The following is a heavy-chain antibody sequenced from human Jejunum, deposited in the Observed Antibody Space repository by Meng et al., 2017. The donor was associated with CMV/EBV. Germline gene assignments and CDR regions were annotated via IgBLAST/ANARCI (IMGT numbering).Heavy chain of an antibody. CDR3: ARGRVACSSTSCHRGGLDY. V-gene: IGHV3-21*01. CDR1: YI. D-gene: IGHD2-2*02. J-gene: IGHJ4*02. Sequence: YIINWVRQAPGQGLEWVSSISRSSSQKYYADSVKGRFTISRDNAKNSLYLHMNSLRVEDTAVYYCARGRVACSSTSCHRGGLDYWGQGTLVTVSS. CDR2: ISRSSSQK.